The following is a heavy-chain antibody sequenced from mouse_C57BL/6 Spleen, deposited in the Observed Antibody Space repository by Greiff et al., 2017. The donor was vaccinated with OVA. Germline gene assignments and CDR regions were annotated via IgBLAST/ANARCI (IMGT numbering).Heavy chain of an antibody. CDR2: ISSGSSTI. J-gene: IGHJ4*01. Sequence: EVMLVESGGGLVKPGGSLKLSCAASGFTFSDYGMHWVRQAPEKGLEWAAYISSGSSTIYYADTVKGRFTISRDNAKNTLFLQMTSLRSEDTAMYYCARDPIYYYVMDYWGQGTSVTVSS. V-gene: IGHV5-17*01. CDR1: GFTFSDYG. CDR3: ARDPIYYYVMDY.